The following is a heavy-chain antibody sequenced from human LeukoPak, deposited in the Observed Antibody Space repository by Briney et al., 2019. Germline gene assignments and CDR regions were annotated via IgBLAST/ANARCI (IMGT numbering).Heavy chain of an antibody. Sequence: GGSLRLSCAASGFTFSSYWMSWVRQAPGKGLEWVANIKQDGSEKYYVDSVKGRFTISRDNSKNTLYLQMNSLRAEDTAVYYCAKDLNGAGAFDIWGQGTMVTVPS. CDR1: GFTFSSYW. J-gene: IGHJ3*02. V-gene: IGHV3-7*03. CDR3: AKDLNGAGAFDI. CDR2: IKQDGSEK. D-gene: IGHD4-17*01.